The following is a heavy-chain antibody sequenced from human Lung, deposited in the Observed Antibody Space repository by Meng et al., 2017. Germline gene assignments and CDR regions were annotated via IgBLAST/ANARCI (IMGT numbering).Heavy chain of an antibody. CDR2: INHSGST. V-gene: IGHV4-34*01. Sequence: QGQLQPWGGRLLKPSETLSLTCVVSGGSFSDYYWSWIRQPPGKGLEWIGEINHSGSTNYNPSLESRATISVDTSQNNLSLKLSSVTAADSAVYYCARGPTTMAHDFDYWGQGTLVTVSS. CDR3: ARGPTTMAHDFDY. D-gene: IGHD4-11*01. CDR1: GGSFSDYY. J-gene: IGHJ4*02.